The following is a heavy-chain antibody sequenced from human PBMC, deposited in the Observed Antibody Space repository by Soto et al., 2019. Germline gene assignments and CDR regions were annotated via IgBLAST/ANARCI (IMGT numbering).Heavy chain of an antibody. CDR1: GFTFSSYW. D-gene: IGHD3-22*01. CDR2: IKYDGSEK. V-gene: IGHV3-7*03. CDR3: ASSPHKDSRPDY. Sequence: LRLSCAASGFTFSSYWMSWVRQAPGRGLEWMANIKYDGSEKYYVDSMKGRLTISRDNAKNSLYLQMNSLRAEDTAVYYCASSPHKDSRPDYWGQGTLVTVSS. J-gene: IGHJ4*02.